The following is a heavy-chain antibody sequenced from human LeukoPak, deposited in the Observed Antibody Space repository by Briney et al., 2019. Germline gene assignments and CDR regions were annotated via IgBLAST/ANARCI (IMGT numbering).Heavy chain of an antibody. CDR1: GFTFSSYA. CDR3: AKTPRRTFGGVIVPRPYYFDY. CDR2: ISGSGGST. J-gene: IGHJ4*02. D-gene: IGHD3-16*02. Sequence: PGGSLRLSCAASGFTFSSYAMSWVRQAPGKGLEWVSAISGSGGSTYYADSVKGRFTISRDNSKNTLHLQMNSLRAEDTAVYYCAKTPRRTFGGVIVPRPYYFDYWGQGTLVTVSS. V-gene: IGHV3-23*01.